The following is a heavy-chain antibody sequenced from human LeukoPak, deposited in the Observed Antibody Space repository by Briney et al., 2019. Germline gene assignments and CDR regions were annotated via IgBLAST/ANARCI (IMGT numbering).Heavy chain of an antibody. V-gene: IGHV3-23*01. CDR2: ISGSGGNT. CDR1: GFTFSSYA. CDR3: AKGANSTWQFDY. D-gene: IGHD6-13*01. J-gene: IGHJ4*02. Sequence: GGSLRLSCAASGFTFSSYAMSWVRQAPGKGLEWVSGISGSGGNTYHADSVKGRFTISRDNSKNTLYLQLSSLRAEDTAVYYCAKGANSTWQFDYWGQGTLVTVSS.